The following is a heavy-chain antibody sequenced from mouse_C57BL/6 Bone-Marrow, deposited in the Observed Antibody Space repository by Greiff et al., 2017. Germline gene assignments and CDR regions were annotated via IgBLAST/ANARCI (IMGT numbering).Heavy chain of an antibody. V-gene: IGHV7-3*01. CDR2: IRNKANGYTT. CDR1: GFTFTDYY. J-gene: IGHJ4*01. D-gene: IGHD1-1*01. Sequence: LQESGGGLVQPGGSLSLSCAASGFTFTDYYMSWVRQPPGKALEWLGFIRNKANGYTTEYSASVKGRFTISRDNSQSILYLQMNALRAEDSATYYCARYGVVRGYYAMDYWGQGTSVTVSS. CDR3: ARYGVVRGYYAMDY.